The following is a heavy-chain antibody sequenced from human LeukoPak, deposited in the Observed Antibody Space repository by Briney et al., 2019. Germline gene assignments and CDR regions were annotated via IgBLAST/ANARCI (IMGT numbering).Heavy chain of an antibody. Sequence: PGGSLRLSCAASEFTFSDYYMSWIRQAPGKGLEWVSYISYSGDTKYYADSVKGRFTVSRDNAKNSLYLQMNSLRAEDTAVYYCARDAISDSSGRYFDYWGQGTLVTVSS. CDR2: ISYSGDTK. V-gene: IGHV3-11*04. J-gene: IGHJ4*02. D-gene: IGHD3-22*01. CDR3: ARDAISDSSGRYFDY. CDR1: EFTFSDYY.